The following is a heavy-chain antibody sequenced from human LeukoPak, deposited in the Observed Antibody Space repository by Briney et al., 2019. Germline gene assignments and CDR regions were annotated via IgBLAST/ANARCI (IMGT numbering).Heavy chain of an antibody. CDR1: RYTFTGYY. CDR3: AREPRGYYYMDV. J-gene: IGHJ6*03. Sequence: GASVKVSCKDSRYTFTGYYMHRVRQAPGQGLEWMGRINPNSGGTNYAQKFQGRVTMTRDTSISTAYMELSRLRSDDTAVYYCAREPRGYYYMDVWGKGTTVTVSS. CDR2: INPNSGGT. V-gene: IGHV1-2*06.